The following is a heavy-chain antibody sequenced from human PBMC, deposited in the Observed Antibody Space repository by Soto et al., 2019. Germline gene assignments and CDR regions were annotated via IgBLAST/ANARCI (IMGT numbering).Heavy chain of an antibody. CDR2: INAGNGNT. CDR1: GYTFTSYA. J-gene: IGHJ5*02. Sequence: ASVKVSCKASGYTFTSYAMHWVRQAPGQRLEWMGWINAGNGNTKYSQKFQGRVTITRDTSTSTVYMELSSLRSEDTAVYYCARDCAPLYSGYDYTFDPWGQGTLVTVSS. V-gene: IGHV1-3*01. D-gene: IGHD5-12*01. CDR3: ARDCAPLYSGYDYTFDP.